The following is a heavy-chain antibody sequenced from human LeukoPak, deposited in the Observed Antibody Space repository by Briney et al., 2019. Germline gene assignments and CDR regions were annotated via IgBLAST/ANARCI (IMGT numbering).Heavy chain of an antibody. CDR1: GGSFSGYY. D-gene: IGHD2-21*02. CDR3: ARVVCGGDCYYSYYYYYGMDV. J-gene: IGHJ6*02. CDR2: IYYSGST. Sequence: SETLSLTCAVYGGSFSGYYWSWIRQPPGKGLEWIGYIYYSGSTNYNPSLKSRVTISVDTSKNQFSLKLSSVTAADTAVYYCARVVCGGDCYYSYYYYYGMDVWGQGTTVTVSS. V-gene: IGHV4-59*01.